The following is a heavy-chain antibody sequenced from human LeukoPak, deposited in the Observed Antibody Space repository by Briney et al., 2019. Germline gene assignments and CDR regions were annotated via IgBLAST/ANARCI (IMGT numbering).Heavy chain of an antibody. J-gene: IGHJ6*02. CDR2: INPSGGST. Sequence: ASVKVSCKASGYTFTSYYMHWVRQAPGQGLEWMGIINPSGGSTSYAQKFQGRVTMTRDTSTSTVYMELSSLRSEDTAVYYCAGAYCGGDCLPYYYYGMDVWGQGTTVTVSS. CDR1: GYTFTSYY. V-gene: IGHV1-46*01. CDR3: AGAYCGGDCLPYYYYGMDV. D-gene: IGHD2-21*02.